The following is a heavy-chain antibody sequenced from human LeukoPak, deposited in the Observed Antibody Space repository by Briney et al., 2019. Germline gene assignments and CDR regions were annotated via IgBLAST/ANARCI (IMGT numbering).Heavy chain of an antibody. D-gene: IGHD2-2*01. J-gene: IGHJ5*02. Sequence: PGGSLRLSCAPAGFTFTSYGIDCVRHAPHKGLECGAGMWYDGRNKYYADSVKGRFTISRDNSKNTLYLQMNSLRVEDTAVYYCARDGYCRSTSCHGRNLWGQGTLVTVSS. CDR1: GFTFTSYG. V-gene: IGHV3-33*01. CDR2: MWYDGRNK. CDR3: ARDGYCRSTSCHGRNL.